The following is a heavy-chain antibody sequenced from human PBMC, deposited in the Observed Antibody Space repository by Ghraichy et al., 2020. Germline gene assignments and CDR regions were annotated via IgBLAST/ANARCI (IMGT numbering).Heavy chain of an antibody. J-gene: IGHJ4*02. CDR3: ARGSYDILTGFSSFDY. CDR2: IYSGGST. V-gene: IGHV3-66*02. CDR1: GFTVSSNY. D-gene: IGHD3-9*01. Sequence: GGSLRLSCAASGFTVSSNYMSWVRQAPGKGLEWVSVIYSGGSTYYADSVKGRFTISRDNSKNTLYLQMNSLRAEDTAVYYCARGSYDILTGFSSFDYWGQGTLVTVSS.